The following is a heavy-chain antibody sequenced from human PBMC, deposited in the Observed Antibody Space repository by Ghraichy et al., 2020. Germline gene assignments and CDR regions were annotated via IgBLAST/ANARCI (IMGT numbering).Heavy chain of an antibody. J-gene: IGHJ4*02. CDR3: ARRGRGDGYNYFDY. CDR1: GGSISSSSYY. CDR2: IYYSGST. V-gene: IGHV4-39*01. Sequence: SETLSLTCTVSGGSISSSSYYWGWIRQPPGKGLEWIGSIYYSGSTYYNPSLKSRVTISVDTSKNQFSLKLSSVTAADTAVYYCARRGRGDGYNYFDYWGQGTLVTVSS. D-gene: IGHD5-24*01.